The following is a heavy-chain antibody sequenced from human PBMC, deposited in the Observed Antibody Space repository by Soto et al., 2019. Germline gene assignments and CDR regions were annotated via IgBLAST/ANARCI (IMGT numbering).Heavy chain of an antibody. CDR3: AREVGTTNYYGMDV. Sequence: GGSLRLSCAASGFTFSSYEMNWVRQAPGKGLEWVSYISSSGSTIYYADSVKGRFTISRDNAKNSLYLQMNSLRAEDTAVYYCAREVGTTNYYGMDVWGQGTTVTSP. CDR2: ISSSGSTI. CDR1: GFTFSSYE. J-gene: IGHJ6*02. D-gene: IGHD1-7*01. V-gene: IGHV3-48*03.